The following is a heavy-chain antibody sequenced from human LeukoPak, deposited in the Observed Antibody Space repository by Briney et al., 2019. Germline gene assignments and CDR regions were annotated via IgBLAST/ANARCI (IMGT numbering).Heavy chain of an antibody. CDR3: ARLFLVRGVIGIRSRAQENYYYYYMDV. CDR2: TYYRSKWYN. Sequence: SQTLSLTCAISGDSVSSNSAAWNWIRQSPSRGLEWLGRTYYRSKWYNDYAVSVKSRITINPDTSKNQFSLQLNSVTPEDTAVYYCARLFLVRGVIGIRSRAQENYYYYYMDVWGKGTTVTVSS. D-gene: IGHD3-10*01. J-gene: IGHJ6*03. V-gene: IGHV6-1*01. CDR1: GDSVSSNSAA.